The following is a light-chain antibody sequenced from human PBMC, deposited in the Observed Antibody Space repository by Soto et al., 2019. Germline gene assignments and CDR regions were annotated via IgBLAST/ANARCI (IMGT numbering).Light chain of an antibody. CDR3: QKYNSAPPALT. J-gene: IGKJ4*01. CDR1: QGISNY. V-gene: IGKV1-27*01. CDR2: AAS. Sequence: DIQMTQSPSSLSASVGDRVTITCRASQGISNYLAWYQQKPGKVPKLLIYAASTLQSGVPSRFSGSGSGTDFTLTISSLQPEDAATYYCQKYNSAPPALTFGGGTKVEIK.